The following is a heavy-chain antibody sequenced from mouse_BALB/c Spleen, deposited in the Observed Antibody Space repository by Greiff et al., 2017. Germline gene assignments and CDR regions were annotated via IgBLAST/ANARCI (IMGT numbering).Heavy chain of an antibody. Sequence: EVQLQQSGAELVKPGASVKLSCTASGFNFTDTYMHWVKQRPEQGLEWIGRIDPANGNTKYDPKFQGKATITADTSSNTDYLQLSSLTSEDTAVYYGARDYDYDVVAYWGQGTPVTVSA. CDR2: IDPANGNT. D-gene: IGHD2-4*01. CDR3: ARDYDYDVVAY. J-gene: IGHJ3*01. V-gene: IGHV14-3*02. CDR1: GFNFTDTY.